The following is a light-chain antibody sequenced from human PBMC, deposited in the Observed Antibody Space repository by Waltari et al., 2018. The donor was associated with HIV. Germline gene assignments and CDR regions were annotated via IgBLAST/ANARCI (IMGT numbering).Light chain of an antibody. CDR1: SSYFYNF. CDR3: CSHAGNFIFA. V-gene: IGLV2-11*01. Sequence: QSALTQPHSVSGSPGQSLTISCTGTSSYFYNFVSWSQQHPSTAPQVIIYNVNNRPSGVPDRFSGSKSGNTAFLTISGLQAEDEAEYHCCSHAGNFIFAFGTGTKVTVL. J-gene: IGLJ1*01. CDR2: NVN.